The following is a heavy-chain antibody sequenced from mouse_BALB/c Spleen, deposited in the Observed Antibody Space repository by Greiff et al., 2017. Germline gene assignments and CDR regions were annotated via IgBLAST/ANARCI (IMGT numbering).Heavy chain of an antibody. CDR3: ARQVVYYGNHYAMDY. V-gene: IGHV5-6-5*01. Sequence: EVKLMESGGGLVKPGGSLKLSCAASGFTFSSYAMSWVRQTPEKRLEWVASISSGGSTYYPDSVKGRFTISRDNARNILYLQMSSLRSDDTAMYYCARQVVYYGNHYAMDYWGQGTSVTVSS. CDR1: GFTFSSYA. D-gene: IGHD2-1*01. CDR2: ISSGGST. J-gene: IGHJ4*01.